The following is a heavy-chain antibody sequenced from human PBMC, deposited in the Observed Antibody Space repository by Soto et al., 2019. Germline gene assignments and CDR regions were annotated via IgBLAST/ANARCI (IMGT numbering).Heavy chain of an antibody. CDR1: GGSITTGGYS. J-gene: IGHJ4*02. CDR2: IYYSGST. Sequence: QVLLQESGPGLVKPSETLSLMCLVSGGSITTGGYSWRWIRQHPGKGLDWIGNIYYSGSTSYNPSLKSRLTISVDTSKNQFSLKLTSVTAADTAVYYCARDAGEQRGLDFWGQGTLVTVSS. CDR3: ARDAGEQRGLDF. V-gene: IGHV4-31*03. D-gene: IGHD3-16*01.